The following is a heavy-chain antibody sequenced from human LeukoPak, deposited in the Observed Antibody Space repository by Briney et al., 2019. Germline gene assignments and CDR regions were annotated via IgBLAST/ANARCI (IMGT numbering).Heavy chain of an antibody. CDR2: IYYSGST. V-gene: IGHV4-59*01. CDR3: ARPRAVAGGAFDI. J-gene: IGHJ3*02. Sequence: PSETLSLTCTVSGGSISSYYWSWIRQPPGKGLEWIGYIYYSGSTNYDPSLKSRVTISVDTSKNQFSLKLSSVTAADTAVYYCARPRAVAGGAFDIWGQGTMVTVSS. D-gene: IGHD6-19*01. CDR1: GGSISSYY.